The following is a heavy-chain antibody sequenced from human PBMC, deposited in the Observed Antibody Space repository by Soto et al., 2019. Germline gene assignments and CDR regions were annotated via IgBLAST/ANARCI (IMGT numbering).Heavy chain of an antibody. Sequence: SETLSLTCTVSGGSISSGGYYWSWIRQHPGKGLEWIGYIYYSGSTYYNPSLKSRVTISVDTSKNQFSLKLSSVTAADTAVYYCARRPFIPGGLDPWGQGTLVTVSS. J-gene: IGHJ5*02. CDR3: ARRPFIPGGLDP. CDR2: IYYSGST. D-gene: IGHD3-16*01. V-gene: IGHV4-31*03. CDR1: GGSISSGGYY.